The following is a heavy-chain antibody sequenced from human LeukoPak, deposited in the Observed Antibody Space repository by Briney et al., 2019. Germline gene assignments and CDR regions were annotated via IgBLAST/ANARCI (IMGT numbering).Heavy chain of an antibody. D-gene: IGHD4-23*01. V-gene: IGHV4-59*01. CDR2: IYYSGST. CDR3: ARERGDDYSGSHYFDY. Sequence: PSETLSLTCTVSGGSISSYYWSWIRQPPGKGLEWIGYIYYSGSTNYNPSLKSRVTISVDTSKNQFSLKLSSVTAADTAVYYCARERGDDYSGSHYFDYWGRGTLVTVSS. J-gene: IGHJ4*02. CDR1: GGSISSYY.